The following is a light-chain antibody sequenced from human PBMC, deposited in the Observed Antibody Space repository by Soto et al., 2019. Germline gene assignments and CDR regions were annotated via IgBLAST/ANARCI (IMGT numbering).Light chain of an antibody. V-gene: IGKV1-12*01. J-gene: IGKJ5*01. CDR1: HDISSW. CDR2: AAS. CDR3: PQGYSFPST. Sequence: DIQMTQSPSSVYASVGDRVSITCRASHDISSWLAWYQRKAGKAPKLLIYAASHLQRGVPSRFSGGGSGTHYTLTIDSLQPEDFATYYCPQGYSFPSTFGQVTRLEIK.